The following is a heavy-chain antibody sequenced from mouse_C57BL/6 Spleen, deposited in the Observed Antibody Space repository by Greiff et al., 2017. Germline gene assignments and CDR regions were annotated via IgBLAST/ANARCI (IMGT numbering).Heavy chain of an antibody. V-gene: IGHV5-6*01. J-gene: IGHJ3*01. Sequence: EVQRVESGGDLVKPGGSLKLSCAASGFTFSSYGMSWVRQTPDKRLEWVATISSGGSYTYYPDSVKGRFTISRDNAKNTLYLQMSSLKSEDTAMYYCARRPYYGSSPAWFAYWGQGTLVTVSA. D-gene: IGHD1-1*01. CDR3: ARRPYYGSSPAWFAY. CDR1: GFTFSSYG. CDR2: ISSGGSYT.